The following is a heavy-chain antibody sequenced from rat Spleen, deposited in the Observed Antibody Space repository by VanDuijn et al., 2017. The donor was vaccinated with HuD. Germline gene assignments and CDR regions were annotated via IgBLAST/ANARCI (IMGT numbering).Heavy chain of an antibody. CDR1: GFTFSPFA. CDR3: TRNWDY. CDR2: ITSGGSHT. V-gene: IGHV5-46*01. Sequence: EVQLVESGGGLVQPGRSLKLSCAASGFTFSPFAMAWVRQAPKKGLEWVATITSGGSHTYYPDSMKGRFTISRDIARSTLYLQMNSLRSADTATYYCTRNWDYWGQGVMVTVSS. J-gene: IGHJ2*01. D-gene: IGHD5-1*01.